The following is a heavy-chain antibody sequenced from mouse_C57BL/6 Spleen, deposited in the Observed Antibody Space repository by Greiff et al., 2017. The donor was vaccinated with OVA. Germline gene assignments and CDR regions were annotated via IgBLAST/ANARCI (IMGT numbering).Heavy chain of an antibody. CDR3: TRGGYGNSVAY. Sequence: EVQLQQSGAELVRPGASVKLSCTASGFNIKDYYMHWVKQRPEQGLEWIGWIDPENGDTEYASKFQGKATISADTSSNTAYLQLSSLTSEDTAVYYCTRGGYGNSVAYWGQGTLVTVSA. CDR2: IDPENGDT. CDR1: GFNIKDYY. D-gene: IGHD2-1*01. V-gene: IGHV14-4*01. J-gene: IGHJ3*01.